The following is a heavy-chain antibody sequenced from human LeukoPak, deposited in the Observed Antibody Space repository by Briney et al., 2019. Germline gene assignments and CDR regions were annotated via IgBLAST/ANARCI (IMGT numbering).Heavy chain of an antibody. CDR1: GYTFTSYD. J-gene: IGHJ4*02. D-gene: IGHD7-27*01. CDR3: ARGPPNWGYDY. Sequence: ASVKVSCKASGYTFTSYDSNWVRQATGQRPEWMGWMSPNSGDTGYAQKFQDRVTMTRNTSISTAYMELSSLRSDDTAVYYCARGPPNWGYDYWGPGTLVTVSS. V-gene: IGHV1-8*01. CDR2: MSPNSGDT.